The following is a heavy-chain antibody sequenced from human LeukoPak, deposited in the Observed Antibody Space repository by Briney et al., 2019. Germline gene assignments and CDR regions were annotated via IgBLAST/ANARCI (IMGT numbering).Heavy chain of an antibody. V-gene: IGHV3-48*03. Sequence: GGSLRLSCAASGFTFSSYEMNWVRQAPGKGLEWVSYISSSGSTIHYADSVKGRFTISRDSAKNSLCLQMNSLRAEDTAVYYCARDLGYCTSTSCYSLYGMDVWGKGTTVTVSS. J-gene: IGHJ6*04. CDR2: ISSSGSTI. D-gene: IGHD2-2*02. CDR3: ARDLGYCTSTSCYSLYGMDV. CDR1: GFTFSSYE.